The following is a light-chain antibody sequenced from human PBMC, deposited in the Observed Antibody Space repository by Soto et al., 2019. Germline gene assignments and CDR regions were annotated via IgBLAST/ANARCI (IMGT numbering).Light chain of an antibody. Sequence: QSVLTQPAFVSGSPGQSITISCTGTSSDVGSYDLVSWYQQPPGKAPKLMIYEDTKRPSGISTRFSGSKSGNAASLTISGLQAEDEADYYCCSYAGSGTFVFGTGTKVTVL. J-gene: IGLJ1*01. V-gene: IGLV2-23*01. CDR1: SSDVGSYDL. CDR3: CSYAGSGTFV. CDR2: EDT.